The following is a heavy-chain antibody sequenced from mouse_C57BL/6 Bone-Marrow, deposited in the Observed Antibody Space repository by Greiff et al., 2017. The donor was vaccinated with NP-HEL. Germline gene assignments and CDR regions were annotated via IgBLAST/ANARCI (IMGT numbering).Heavy chain of an antibody. CDR2: ISSGGSYT. CDR3: ASPYYGSSYAWFAY. D-gene: IGHD1-1*01. V-gene: IGHV5-6*01. J-gene: IGHJ3*01. CDR1: GFTFSSYG. Sequence: EVMLVESGGDLVKPGGSLKLSCAASGFTFSSYGMSWVRQTPDKRLEWVATISSGGSYTYYPDSVKGRFTISRDNAKNTLYLQMSSLKSEDTAMYYCASPYYGSSYAWFAYRGQGTLVTVSA.